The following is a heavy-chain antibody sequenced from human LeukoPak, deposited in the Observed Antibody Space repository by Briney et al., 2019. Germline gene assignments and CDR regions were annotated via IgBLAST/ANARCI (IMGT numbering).Heavy chain of an antibody. CDR1: GGSISSYY. Sequence: SETLSLTCTVSGGSISSYYWSWIRQPPGKGLEWIGYIYYSGSTNYNPSLKSRVTISVDTSKNQFSLKLSSVTAADTAVYYCASTYYYDSSGYYDYYYGMDVWGQGTTVIVSS. CDR3: ASTYYYDSSGYYDYYYGMDV. J-gene: IGHJ6*02. V-gene: IGHV4-59*08. D-gene: IGHD3-22*01. CDR2: IYYSGST.